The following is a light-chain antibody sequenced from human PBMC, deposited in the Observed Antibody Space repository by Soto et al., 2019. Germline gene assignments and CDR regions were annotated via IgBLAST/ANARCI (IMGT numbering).Light chain of an antibody. CDR2: TAS. Sequence: DIQMTQSPSTLSASVGDRVTITCRASQSVSSWLAWYQQKPGKAPNLLIYTASSLESGVPSRFSGSQSATDFTLTISSLQPEDFATYYCQQSYTTPWTFGQGTKVDIK. CDR3: QQSYTTPWT. J-gene: IGKJ1*01. CDR1: QSVSSW. V-gene: IGKV1-5*03.